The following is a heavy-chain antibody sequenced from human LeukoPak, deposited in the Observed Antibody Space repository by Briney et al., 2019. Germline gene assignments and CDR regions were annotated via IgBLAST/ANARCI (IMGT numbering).Heavy chain of an antibody. J-gene: IGHJ6*03. D-gene: IGHD4-17*01. CDR3: ARQSDYGDDYYYYYMDV. CDR2: IYYSGST. V-gene: IGHV4-39*01. Sequence: PSETLSLTCTVSGGSVSSSSYYWGWIRQPPGKGLEWIGSIYYSGSTYYNPSLKSRVTISVDTSKNQFSLRLSSVTAADTAVYYCARQSDYGDDYYYYYMDVWGKGTTVTISS. CDR1: GGSVSSSSYY.